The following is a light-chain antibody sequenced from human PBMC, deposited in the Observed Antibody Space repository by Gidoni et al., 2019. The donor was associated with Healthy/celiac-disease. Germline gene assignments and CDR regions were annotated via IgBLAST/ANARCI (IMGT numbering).Light chain of an antibody. Sequence: EIVLTQSPATLSLSPGERATLSCRASQSVSSYLAWYQQKPGQAPRLLIYDASNRATGIPARFSGSGSGTDFTLTISSLEPEDFAVYYCQQRSITFGQXTRLEIK. V-gene: IGKV3-11*01. CDR2: DAS. CDR1: QSVSSY. CDR3: QQRSIT. J-gene: IGKJ5*01.